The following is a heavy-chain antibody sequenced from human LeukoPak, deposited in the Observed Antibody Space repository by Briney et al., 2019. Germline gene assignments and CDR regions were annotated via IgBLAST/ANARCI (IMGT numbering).Heavy chain of an antibody. CDR3: ARGPKYIAAAGTANY. J-gene: IGHJ4*02. CDR1: GYTFTNYD. V-gene: IGHV1-18*01. CDR2: ISAYNGNT. D-gene: IGHD6-13*01. Sequence: GASVKFSCKTSGYTFTNYDITWVRQAPGQGLEWMGWISAYNGNTNYAQKLQGRVTMTTDTSTSTAYMELRSLRSDDTAVYYCARGPKYIAAAGTANYWGQGTLVTVSS.